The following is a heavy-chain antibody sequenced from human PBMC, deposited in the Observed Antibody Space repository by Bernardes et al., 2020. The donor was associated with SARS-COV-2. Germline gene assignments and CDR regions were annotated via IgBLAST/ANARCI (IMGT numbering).Heavy chain of an antibody. Sequence: SETLSLTCAVSDDAISSGSFYWSWIRQPAGKGLEWVGRISASGSTNYNPSLKSRFTISRDNAKNSLYLQMNSLRAEDTAVYYCARESIVWSNAFDYWGQGTLVTVSS. J-gene: IGHJ4*02. V-gene: IGHV4-61*02. D-gene: IGHD3-22*01. CDR2: ISASGST. CDR3: ARESIVWSNAFDY. CDR1: DDAISSGSFY.